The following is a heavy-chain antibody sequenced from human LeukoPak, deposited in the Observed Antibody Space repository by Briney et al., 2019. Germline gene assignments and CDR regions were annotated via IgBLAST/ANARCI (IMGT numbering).Heavy chain of an antibody. CDR2: ISSSGSTI. V-gene: IGHV3-48*03. D-gene: IGHD2-2*01. Sequence: GGSLRLSCAASGFTFSSYEMNWVRQAPGKGLEWVSYISSSGSTIYYADAVKGRFTISRDNAKNSLYLQMNSLRAEDTAVYYCARGVVPAANVDFGFDYWGQGTLVTVSS. CDR1: GFTFSSYE. CDR3: ARGVVPAANVDFGFDY. J-gene: IGHJ4*02.